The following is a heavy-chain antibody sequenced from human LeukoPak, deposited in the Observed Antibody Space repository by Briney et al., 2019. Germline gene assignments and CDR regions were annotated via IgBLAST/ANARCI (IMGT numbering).Heavy chain of an antibody. Sequence: WASVKVSCKVSGYTLSKLSIHWVRQAPGKGLEWMGSFDPEDGETIYAQKFQGRVTMTEDTSPDAAYMELSSLRSEDTAVYYCATVVLDYFGSGSYSFDYWGQGTLVTVSS. CDR2: FDPEDGET. D-gene: IGHD3-10*01. J-gene: IGHJ4*02. CDR3: ATVVLDYFGSGSYSFDY. V-gene: IGHV1-24*01. CDR1: GYTLSKLS.